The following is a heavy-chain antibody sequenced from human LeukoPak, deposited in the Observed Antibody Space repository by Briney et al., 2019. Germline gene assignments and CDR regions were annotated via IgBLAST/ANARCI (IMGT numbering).Heavy chain of an antibody. V-gene: IGHV1-2*06. CDR2: INPNSGGT. D-gene: IGHD5-24*01. CDR1: GYTFTGYY. CDR3: ARAGDGYYGTGNDY. Sequence: ASVEVSCKASGYTFTGYYMHWVRQAPGQGLEWMGRINPNSGGTNYAQKFQGRVTITRDTSISTAYMELSRLRSDDTAVYYCARAGDGYYGTGNDYWGQGTLVTVSS. J-gene: IGHJ4*02.